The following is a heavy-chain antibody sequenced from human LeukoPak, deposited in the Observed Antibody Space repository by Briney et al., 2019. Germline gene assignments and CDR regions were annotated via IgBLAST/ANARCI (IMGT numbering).Heavy chain of an antibody. Sequence: GGSLRLSCAASGFTFSSYGMNWVRQAPGKGLEWVSGISGSGGTTYYADSVKGRFTISRDNSKNSLSLQVSSLRAEDTAVYYCAKTNGYYSDWGQGTLVSVSS. CDR1: GFTFSSYG. CDR2: ISGSGGTT. J-gene: IGHJ4*02. D-gene: IGHD3-22*01. CDR3: AKTNGYYSD. V-gene: IGHV3-23*01.